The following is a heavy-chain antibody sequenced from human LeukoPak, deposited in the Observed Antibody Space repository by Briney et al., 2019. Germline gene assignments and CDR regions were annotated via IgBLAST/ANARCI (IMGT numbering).Heavy chain of an antibody. CDR2: ISAYNGNT. Sequence: ASVKVSFKASGYTFTSYGISWVRQAPGQGLEWMGWISAYNGNTNYAQKLQGRVTMTTDTSTSTAYMELRSLRSDDTAVYYCARTTAVTTAWYYYYYYGMDVWGQGTTVTVSS. D-gene: IGHD4-23*01. J-gene: IGHJ6*02. CDR3: ARTTAVTTAWYYYYYYGMDV. CDR1: GYTFTSYG. V-gene: IGHV1-18*01.